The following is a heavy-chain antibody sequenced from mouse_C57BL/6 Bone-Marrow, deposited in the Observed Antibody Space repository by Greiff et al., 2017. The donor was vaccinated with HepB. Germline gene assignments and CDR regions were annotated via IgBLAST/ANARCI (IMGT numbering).Heavy chain of an antibody. V-gene: IGHV1-52*01. Sequence: VQLQQPGAELVRLGSSVKLSCKASGYTFTSYWMHWVKQRPIQGLEWIGNIDPSDSETHYNQKFKDKATLTVDKSSSTAYMQLSSLTSEDSAVYYCAEGGYYGNSMDYWGQGTSVTVSS. J-gene: IGHJ4*01. CDR3: AEGGYYGNSMDY. CDR1: GYTFTSYW. CDR2: IDPSDSET. D-gene: IGHD2-1*01.